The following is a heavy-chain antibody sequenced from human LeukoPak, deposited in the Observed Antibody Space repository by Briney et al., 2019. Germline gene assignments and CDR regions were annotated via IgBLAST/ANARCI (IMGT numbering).Heavy chain of an antibody. CDR1: GGSISSYY. J-gene: IGHJ4*02. CDR3: ARSGPARSYYDSSGYYYAFFDY. Sequence: SETLSLTCTVSGGSISSYYWSWIRQPPGKGLEWIGYIYYSGSTNYNPSLKSRVTISVDTSKNQFSLKLSSVTAADMAVYYCARSGPARSYYDSSGYYYAFFDYWGQGTLVTVSS. D-gene: IGHD3-22*01. V-gene: IGHV4-59*01. CDR2: IYYSGST.